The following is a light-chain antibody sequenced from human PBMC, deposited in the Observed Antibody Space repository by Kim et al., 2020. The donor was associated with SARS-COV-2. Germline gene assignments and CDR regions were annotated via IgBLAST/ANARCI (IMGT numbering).Light chain of an antibody. CDR1: ESVSSNY. Sequence: PGERTTLSCRASESVSSNYLTWYQQKPGQRPRLLIYGASSKATGIPDRFSGSGSGTDFTLTISRLEPEDFAVYYCQQYSSSALTFGGGTKVDIK. J-gene: IGKJ4*01. CDR2: GAS. V-gene: IGKV3-20*01. CDR3: QQYSSSALT.